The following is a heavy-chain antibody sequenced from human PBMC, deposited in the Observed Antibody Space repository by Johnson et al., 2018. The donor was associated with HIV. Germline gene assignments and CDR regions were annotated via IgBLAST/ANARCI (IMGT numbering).Heavy chain of an antibody. V-gene: IGHV3-30*18. Sequence: QVQLVESGGGVVQPGRSLRLSCAASEFTFSAFGMHWVRQAPGKGLEWVAVISYDGSKKYYADSVKGRFTIYRDNSKNTLYLQMNSLRAEDTAVYYCAKDIVGGELVYAFDIWGQGTMVTVSS. CDR2: ISYDGSKK. D-gene: IGHD3-16*01. CDR3: AKDIVGGELVYAFDI. J-gene: IGHJ3*02. CDR1: EFTFSAFG.